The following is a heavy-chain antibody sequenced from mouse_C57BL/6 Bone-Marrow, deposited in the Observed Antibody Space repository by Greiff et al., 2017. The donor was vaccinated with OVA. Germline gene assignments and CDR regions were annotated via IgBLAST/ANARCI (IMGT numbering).Heavy chain of an antibody. D-gene: IGHD1-1*01. CDR2: ISSGSSTI. V-gene: IGHV5-17*01. Sequence: DVMLVESGGGLVKPGGSLKLSCAASGFTFSDYGMHWVRQAPETGLEWVAYISSGSSTIYYADTVKGRFTISRDNAKNTLCLQMTSLRSEDTAMYYCARPDYYGSSYVYWYFDVWGTGTTVTVSS. J-gene: IGHJ1*03. CDR1: GFTFSDYG. CDR3: ARPDYYGSSYVYWYFDV.